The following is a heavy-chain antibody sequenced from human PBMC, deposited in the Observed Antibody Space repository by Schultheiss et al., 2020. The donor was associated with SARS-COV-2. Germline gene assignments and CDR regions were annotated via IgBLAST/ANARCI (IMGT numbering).Heavy chain of an antibody. D-gene: IGHD3-22*01. CDR2: IYWNDDK. V-gene: IGHV2-5*01. CDR3: AHRTNYDSSGYYFDY. CDR1: GFSLSTSGVG. Sequence: SGPTLVKPTETLTLTCTVSGFSLSTSGVGVGWIRQPPGKALEWLALIYWNDDKRYSPSLKSRLTITKDTSKNQVVLTMTNMDPVDTATYYCAHRTNYDSSGYYFDYWGQGTLVTVSS. J-gene: IGHJ4*02.